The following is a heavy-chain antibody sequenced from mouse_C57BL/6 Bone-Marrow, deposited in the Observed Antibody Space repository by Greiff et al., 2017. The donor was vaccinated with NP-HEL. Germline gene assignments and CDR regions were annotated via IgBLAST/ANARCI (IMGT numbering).Heavy chain of an antibody. CDR2: IYPGSGNT. J-gene: IGHJ4*01. V-gene: IGHV1-76*01. CDR1: GYTFTDYY. D-gene: IGHD2-1*01. CDR3: SRGGNYYGKSYAMDY. Sequence: QVQLQQSGAELVRPGASVKLSCKASGYTFTDYYINWVKQRPGQGLEWIARIYPGSGNTYYNEKFKGKATLTAEKSSSTAYMQLRRLTSEDSAVYVCSRGGNYYGKSYAMDYWGQGTSVTVSS.